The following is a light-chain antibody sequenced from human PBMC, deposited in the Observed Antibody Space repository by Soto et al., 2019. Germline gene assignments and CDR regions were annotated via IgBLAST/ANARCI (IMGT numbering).Light chain of an antibody. V-gene: IGKV1-5*01. J-gene: IGKJ1*01. CDR2: DAS. Sequence: DIQMTQSPSILSASLVDRVTITCRSSQTITNWLAWYQQKPGKAPRLLIYDASSLESWVPSMFSGSGSGKEFTLTISSLQSEDFATYYCQQYRSYSWTFGQGTKVDI. CDR3: QQYRSYSWT. CDR1: QTITNW.